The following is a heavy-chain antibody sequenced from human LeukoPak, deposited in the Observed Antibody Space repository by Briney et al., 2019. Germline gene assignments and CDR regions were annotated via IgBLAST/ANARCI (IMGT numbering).Heavy chain of an antibody. CDR1: GFALSSHW. CDR3: ARNNGMDA. CDR2: VNRDGSET. Sequence: GGSLRLSCAASGFALSSHWMTWVRQVPGRGPEWVANVNRDGSETYYLDTVKGRFTISKDNAKNSLYLQMNSLRAEDTALYHCARNNGMDAWGQGTTVIVSS. V-gene: IGHV3-7*03. J-gene: IGHJ6*02.